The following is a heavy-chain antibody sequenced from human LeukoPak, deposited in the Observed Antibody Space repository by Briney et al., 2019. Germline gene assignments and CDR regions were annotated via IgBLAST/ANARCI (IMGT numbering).Heavy chain of an antibody. CDR1: GFTFSTYW. Sequence: PGGSLRLSCAASGFTFSTYWMNWFRQTPGKGLEWVANIKQDGSEKYYVDSVKGRFTISRDNAKNSLYLQMNSLRAEDTAVYYCASGWGYDVGLYYFDYWGQGALVTVSA. V-gene: IGHV3-7*01. J-gene: IGHJ4*02. CDR3: ASGWGYDVGLYYFDY. D-gene: IGHD5-12*01. CDR2: IKQDGSEK.